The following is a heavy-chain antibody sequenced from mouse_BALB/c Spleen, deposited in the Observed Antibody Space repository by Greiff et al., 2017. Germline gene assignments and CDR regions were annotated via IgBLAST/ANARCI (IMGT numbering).Heavy chain of an antibody. V-gene: IGHV14-3*02. CDR1: GFNIKDTY. Sequence: EVQLQQSGAELVKPGASVKLSCTASGFNIKDTYMHWVKQRPEQGLEWIGRIDPANGNTKYDPKFQGKATITADTSSNTAYLQLSSLTSEDTAVYYCARKDYRYYYAMEYWGQGTSVTGSS. J-gene: IGHJ4*01. CDR2: IDPANGNT. CDR3: ARKDYRYYYAMEY. D-gene: IGHD2-14*01.